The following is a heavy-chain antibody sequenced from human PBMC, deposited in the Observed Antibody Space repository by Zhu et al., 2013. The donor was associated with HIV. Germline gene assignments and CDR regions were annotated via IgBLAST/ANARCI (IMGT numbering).Heavy chain of an antibody. V-gene: IGHV1-8*03. J-gene: IGHJ3*02. CDR2: MKTNSGNT. CDR1: EYTLTSYD. CDR3: ARGRGSGWYGAFDI. Sequence: QVQLVQSGAEVKKPGASVKVSCKASEYTLTSYDIHWVRQVTGQGLEWMGRMKTNSGNTGYAKKFQGRVTFTRNTSIDTAYMELSSLRSEDTAVYYCARGRGSGWYGAFDIWGQGTMVTVSS. D-gene: IGHD6-19*01.